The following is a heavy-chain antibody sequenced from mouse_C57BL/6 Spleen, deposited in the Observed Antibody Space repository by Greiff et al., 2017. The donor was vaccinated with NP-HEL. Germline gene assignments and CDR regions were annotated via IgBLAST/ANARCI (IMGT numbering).Heavy chain of an antibody. CDR2: IDPSDSYT. Sequence: VQLQQSGAELVMPGASVKLSCKASGYTFTSYWMHWVKQRPGQGLEWIGEIDPSDSYTNYNQKFKGKSTLTVDKSSSTAYMQLSSLTSEGSAVYYCARGVLGYWGQGTTLTVAS. CDR3: ARGVLGY. J-gene: IGHJ2*01. V-gene: IGHV1-69*01. CDR1: GYTFTSYW. D-gene: IGHD1-1*01.